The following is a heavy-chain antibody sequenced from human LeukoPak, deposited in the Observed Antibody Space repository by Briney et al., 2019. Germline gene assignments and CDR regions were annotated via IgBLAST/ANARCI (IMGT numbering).Heavy chain of an antibody. Sequence: SETLSLTCAVYGGSFSGYYWSWIRQPPGKGLEWIGEINHSGSTNYNPSLKSRVTISVDTSKNQFSLKLSSVTAADTAVYYCARRRTRDGYNSNYFFDYWGQGTLVTVSS. CDR2: INHSGST. J-gene: IGHJ4*02. CDR1: GGSFSGYY. D-gene: IGHD5-12*01. CDR3: ARRRTRDGYNSNYFFDY. V-gene: IGHV4-34*01.